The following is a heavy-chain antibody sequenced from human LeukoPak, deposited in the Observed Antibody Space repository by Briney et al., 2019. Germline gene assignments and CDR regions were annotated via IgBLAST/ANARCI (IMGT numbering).Heavy chain of an antibody. J-gene: IGHJ6*02. D-gene: IGHD3-3*01. CDR1: GYTFTSYG. CDR3: ARDGYDFWSGFNYYYGMDV. Sequence: ASVKVSCKASGYTFTSYGISWVRQAPGQGLEWMGWISAYNGNTNYAQKLQGRVTMTTDTSTSTAYMELRSLRSDDTAVYYCARDGYDFWSGFNYYYGMDVWGQGTTVTVSS. CDR2: ISAYNGNT. V-gene: IGHV1-18*01.